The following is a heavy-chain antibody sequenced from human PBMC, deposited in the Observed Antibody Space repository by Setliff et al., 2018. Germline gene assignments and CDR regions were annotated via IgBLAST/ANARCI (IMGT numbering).Heavy chain of an antibody. CDR3: ARDLGYSYGIYYFDY. CDR1: GGSISSHY. D-gene: IGHD5-18*01. Sequence: PSETLSLTCTVSGGSISSHYWSWIRQPPGKGLEWIGSIYYSGSTNYNPSLKSRVTISVDTSKNQFSPKLSSVTAADTAVYYCARDLGYSYGIYYFDYWGQGTLVTVSS. V-gene: IGHV4-59*11. CDR2: IYYSGST. J-gene: IGHJ4*02.